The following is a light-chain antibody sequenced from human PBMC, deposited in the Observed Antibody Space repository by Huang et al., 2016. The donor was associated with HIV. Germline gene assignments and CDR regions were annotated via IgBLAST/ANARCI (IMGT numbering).Light chain of an antibody. J-gene: IGKJ2*01. CDR3: MQALQTPYT. V-gene: IGKV2-28*01. CDR2: LGS. CDR1: QSLFHSNGYDY. Sequence: DIVMTQSPLSLPVTPGEPASFSCRSSQSLFHSNGYDYLDWFLQKPGQSPQLLIYLGSNRASGVPDRFTGSGSGTDFTLKISRVEAEDVGIYYCMQALQTPYTFGQGTKLNIK.